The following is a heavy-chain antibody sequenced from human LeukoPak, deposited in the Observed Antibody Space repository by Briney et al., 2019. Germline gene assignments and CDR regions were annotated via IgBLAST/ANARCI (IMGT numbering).Heavy chain of an antibody. Sequence: ASVKVSCKASGYTFTSYYMHWVRQAPGQGLEWMGIINPSGGSTSYAQKFQGRVTMTRDTSISTAYMELSRLRSDDTAVYYCARASFWESPINWFDPWGQGTLVTVSS. CDR2: INPSGGST. J-gene: IGHJ5*02. V-gene: IGHV1-46*01. D-gene: IGHD3-3*01. CDR1: GYTFTSYY. CDR3: ARASFWESPINWFDP.